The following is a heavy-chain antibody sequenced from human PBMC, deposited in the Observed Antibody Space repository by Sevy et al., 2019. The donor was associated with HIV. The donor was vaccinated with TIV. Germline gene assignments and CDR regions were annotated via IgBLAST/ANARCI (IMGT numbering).Heavy chain of an antibody. CDR1: GGSFSGYY. D-gene: IGHD2-2*01. Sequence: SETLSLTCAVYGGSFSGYYWSWIRQPPGKGLEWIGEINHSGSTNYNPSLKSRVTISVDTAKNQFSLKLSSVTAADTAVYYCARHCGSTSCSHAFDIWGQGTMVTVSS. CDR3: ARHCGSTSCSHAFDI. CDR2: INHSGST. J-gene: IGHJ3*02. V-gene: IGHV4-34*01.